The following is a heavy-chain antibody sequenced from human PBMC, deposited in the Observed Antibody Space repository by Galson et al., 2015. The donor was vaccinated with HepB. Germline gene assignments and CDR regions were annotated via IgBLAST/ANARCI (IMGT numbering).Heavy chain of an antibody. J-gene: IGHJ4*02. CDR1: GFIFSSYD. Sequence: SLRLSCAASGFIFSSYDMNWVRQAPGKGLEWVSSIRSSGYDIFYADSVKGRFTISRDNARNSLDLQMNSLRVEDTAVYYCVKRYNSGWYEGYFDYWGQGALVTVSS. D-gene: IGHD6-19*01. CDR2: IRSSGYDI. V-gene: IGHV3-21*01. CDR3: VKRYNSGWYEGYFDY.